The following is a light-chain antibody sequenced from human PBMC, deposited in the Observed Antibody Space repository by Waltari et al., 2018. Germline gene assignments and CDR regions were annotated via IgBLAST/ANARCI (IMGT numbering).Light chain of an antibody. Sequence: QSVLTQPPSASDAPRTSVTISCSGSSSNIASTTVSWYQQLPGTAPKLLIYYNDQRASGVSDRFSGSKSGTSASLAISGLQTEDEADYYCAAWDDSLSGPVFGGGTRLTVL. V-gene: IGLV1-36*01. CDR2: YND. CDR3: AAWDDSLSGPV. CDR1: SSNIASTT. J-gene: IGLJ2*01.